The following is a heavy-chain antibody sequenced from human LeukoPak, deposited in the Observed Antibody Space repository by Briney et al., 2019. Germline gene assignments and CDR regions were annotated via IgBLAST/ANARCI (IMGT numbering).Heavy chain of an antibody. CDR3: ARGGFRYSSDY. CDR1: GFTFSSYA. CDR2: ITGSGGST. Sequence: GGSLRLSCAASGFTFSSYAMSWVRQAPGKGLEWVSAITGSGGSTYYADSVKGRFTISRDNAKNSLYLQMNSLRAEDTAVYYCARGGFRYSSDYWGQGTLVTVSS. D-gene: IGHD2-21*01. J-gene: IGHJ4*02. V-gene: IGHV3-23*01.